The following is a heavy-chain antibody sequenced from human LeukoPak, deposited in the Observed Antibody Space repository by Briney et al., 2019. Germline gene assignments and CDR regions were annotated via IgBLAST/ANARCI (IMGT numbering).Heavy chain of an antibody. CDR3: ARDRRGMDV. V-gene: IGHV3-33*01. CDR1: GFTFSSYG. Sequence: GGSLRLSCAASGFTFSSYGMHWVRQAPGKGLEWVAVIWYNGSNKYYADSVKGRFTISRDNSKNTLYLQMNSLRAEDTAVYYCARDRRGMDVWGQGTTVTVSS. CDR2: IWYNGSNK. J-gene: IGHJ6*02.